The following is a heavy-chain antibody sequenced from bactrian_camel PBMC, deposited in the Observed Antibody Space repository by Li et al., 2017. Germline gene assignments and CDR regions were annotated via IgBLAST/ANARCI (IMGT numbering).Heavy chain of an antibody. CDR3: VDREYNRGY. V-gene: IGHV3S25*01. Sequence: QLVESGGGLVQPGGSLRLSCAASGFTFSPHWMDWVRQAPGKGLEWVSLISGDSGRTYYADSVKGRFTISRDNAKNTVYLQMNSLKPEDTAMYYCVDREYNRGYWGQGTQVTVS. J-gene: IGHJ4*01. CDR2: ISGDSGRT. CDR1: GFTFSPHW.